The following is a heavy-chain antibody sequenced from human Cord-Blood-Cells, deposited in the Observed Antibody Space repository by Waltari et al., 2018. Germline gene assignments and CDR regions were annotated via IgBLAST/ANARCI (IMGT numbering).Heavy chain of an antibody. V-gene: IGHV1-18*01. Sequence: VHLFQSVAEVRKPGASVKLSCKSSVYTFTSYGISWVPQAPGQGLEWMGWISAYNGNTNYAQKLQGRGTMTTDTSTSTACMERRSLRSDDTDVYYCAREVFNWFDPWGQGTLVTVSS. J-gene: IGHJ5*02. CDR3: AREVFNWFDP. CDR2: ISAYNGNT. CDR1: VYTFTSYG.